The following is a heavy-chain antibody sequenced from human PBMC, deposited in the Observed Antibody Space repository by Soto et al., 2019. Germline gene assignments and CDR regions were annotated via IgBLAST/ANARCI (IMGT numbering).Heavy chain of an antibody. D-gene: IGHD6-19*01. CDR2: ISGYNGNT. CDR3: SRFIMVGGWFDPNYYHGIDV. Sequence: QGQLVQSGAEVKKPGASVTVSCKTSGYTFSNYGINWVRQAPGQGLEWMGWISGYNGNTNYAQTVQGRVTMTTDTSTGTVYMELRSLKSDDTAIYYCSRFIMVGGWFDPNYYHGIDVWGQGTTVTGSS. CDR1: GYTFSNYG. J-gene: IGHJ6*02. V-gene: IGHV1-18*01.